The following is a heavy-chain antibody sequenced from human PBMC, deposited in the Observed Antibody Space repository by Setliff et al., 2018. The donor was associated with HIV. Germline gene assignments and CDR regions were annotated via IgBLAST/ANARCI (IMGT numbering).Heavy chain of an antibody. CDR2: ISYDISEK. Sequence: GGSLRLSCAASGFTFSTYAMHWVRQAPGKGLEWVAVISYDISEKYYADSVKGRFTISRDNSKSTLYLQMNSLKTEDTAVYYCTTGLYCSSTSCYPILYYYYYYMDVWGKGTTVTVSS. V-gene: IGHV3-30*07. D-gene: IGHD2-2*01. J-gene: IGHJ6*03. CDR1: GFTFSTYA. CDR3: TTGLYCSSTSCYPILYYYYYYMDV.